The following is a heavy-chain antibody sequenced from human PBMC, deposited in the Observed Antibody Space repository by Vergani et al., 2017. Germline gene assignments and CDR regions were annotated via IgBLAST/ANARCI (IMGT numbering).Heavy chain of an antibody. Sequence: QVQLVQSGAEVKKPGASVKISCKASGYTFSTYFMHWVRQAPGQGLEWMGLINPSGGYTTYAQKFQGRVTMTRDMSTSTVYMELSSLRFDDTAVYYCVRPHGNSGFDPWGQGTLVTVSS. D-gene: IGHD1/OR15-1a*01. V-gene: IGHV1-46*03. J-gene: IGHJ5*02. CDR3: VRPHGNSGFDP. CDR1: GYTFSTYF. CDR2: INPSGGYT.